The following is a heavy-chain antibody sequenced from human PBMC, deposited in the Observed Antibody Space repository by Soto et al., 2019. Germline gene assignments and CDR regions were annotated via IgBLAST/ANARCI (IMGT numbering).Heavy chain of an antibody. D-gene: IGHD3-22*01. J-gene: IGHJ4*01. Sequence: QVQLLQSGAEVKKPGASVKVSCKASGYMFSSYGLTWVPQAPGQGLEWLGWIRGFTDDTNYAQKVQGRVTMTTDTSTNTAYMELRSLRSDDTAVYYCARVDPGQEIVVLTIDYWGQGTLVTVSS. V-gene: IGHV1-18*01. CDR2: IRGFTDDT. CDR3: ARVDPGQEIVVLTIDY. CDR1: GYMFSSYG.